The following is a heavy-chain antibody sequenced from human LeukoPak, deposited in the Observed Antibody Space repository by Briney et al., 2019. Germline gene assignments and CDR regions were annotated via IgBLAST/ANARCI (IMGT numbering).Heavy chain of an antibody. J-gene: IGHJ4*02. V-gene: IGHV5-51*01. CDR3: ARLPNIVVVPAAIYFDY. CDR2: IYPGDSDT. CDR1: GYSFTSYW. Sequence: GESLKISCKGSGYSFTSYWIGWVRQMPGKGLEWMGIIYPGDSDTRHSPSFQGQVTISADKSISTAYLQWSSLKASDTAMYYCARLPNIVVVPAAIYFDYWGQGTLVTVSS. D-gene: IGHD2-2*01.